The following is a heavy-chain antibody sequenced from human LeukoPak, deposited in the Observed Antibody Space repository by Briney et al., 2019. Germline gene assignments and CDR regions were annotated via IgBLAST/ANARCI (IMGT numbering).Heavy chain of an antibody. J-gene: IGHJ3*02. D-gene: IGHD3-22*01. CDR3: AATGSISMSVVSRGFEI. Sequence: PGGSLRLSCAASGFIVSNYGMNWVRQAPGKGLEWVSGIASSSDRTYYADSVKGRFTISRDNSKNTVYLQMNSLRAEDTAVYYCAATGSISMSVVSRGFEIWGQGRMVTVSS. V-gene: IGHV3-23*01. CDR2: IASSSDRT. CDR1: GFIVSNYG.